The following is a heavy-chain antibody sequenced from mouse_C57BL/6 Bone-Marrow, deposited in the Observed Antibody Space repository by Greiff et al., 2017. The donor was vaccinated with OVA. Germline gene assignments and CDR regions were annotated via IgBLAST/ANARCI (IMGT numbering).Heavy chain of an antibody. J-gene: IGHJ3*01. Sequence: EVQLVESGGGLVQPKGSLKLSCAASGFSFNTYAMNWVRQAPGKGLEWVARIRSKSNNYATYYADSVKARFTISRDDSESMLYLQMNNLKTEDTAMYYCHYYGSIYLFAYWGQGTLVTVSA. D-gene: IGHD1-1*01. CDR3: HYYGSIYLFAY. CDR1: GFSFNTYA. V-gene: IGHV10-1*01. CDR2: IRSKSNNYAT.